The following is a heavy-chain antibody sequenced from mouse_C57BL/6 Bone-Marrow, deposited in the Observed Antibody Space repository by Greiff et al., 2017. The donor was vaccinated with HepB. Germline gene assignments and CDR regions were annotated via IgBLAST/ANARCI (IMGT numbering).Heavy chain of an antibody. CDR3: ARNRWLPHYFDY. J-gene: IGHJ2*01. D-gene: IGHD2-3*01. V-gene: IGHV5-6*01. CDR2: ISSGGSYT. CDR1: GFPFSSHG. Sequence: EVQLVESGGDLVKPGGSLKLSCAASGFPFSSHGMSWVRQTPDKRLEWVATISSGGSYTYYPDSVKGRFTISRDNAKNTLYLQMSSLKSEDTAMYYCARNRWLPHYFDYWGQGTTLTVSS.